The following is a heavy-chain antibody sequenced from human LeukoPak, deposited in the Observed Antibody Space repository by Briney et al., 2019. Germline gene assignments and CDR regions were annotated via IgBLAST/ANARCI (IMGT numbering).Heavy chain of an antibody. V-gene: IGHV3-15*01. CDR3: TTDRYSSSNY. Sequence: PGGSLRLSCAASGFTFSNAWMSWVRQAPEKGLEWVGRIKSKTDDGTTDYAAPVKGRFTISRDDSENTLYLQMNSLKTEDTAVYYCTTDRYSSSNYWGQGTLVTVSS. CDR1: GFTFSNAW. CDR2: IKSKTDDGTT. J-gene: IGHJ4*02. D-gene: IGHD6-6*01.